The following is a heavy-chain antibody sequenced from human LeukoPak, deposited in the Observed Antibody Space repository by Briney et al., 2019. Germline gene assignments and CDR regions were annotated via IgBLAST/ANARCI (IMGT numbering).Heavy chain of an antibody. CDR1: GYTFTSYG. CDR3: ARPMTYYYDSSGYYYLDAFDI. V-gene: IGHV1-18*01. CDR2: ISAYNGNT. J-gene: IGHJ3*02. D-gene: IGHD3-22*01. Sequence: ASVKVSCKASGYTFTSYGISWVRQAPGQGLEWMGWISAYNGNTNYAQKLQGRVTMTTDTSTNTAYMELRSLRSDDTAVYYCARPMTYYYDSSGYYYLDAFDIWGQGTMVTVSS.